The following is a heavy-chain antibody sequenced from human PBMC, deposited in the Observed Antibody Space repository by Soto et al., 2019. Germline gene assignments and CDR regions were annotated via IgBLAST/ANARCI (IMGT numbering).Heavy chain of an antibody. D-gene: IGHD5-12*01. Sequence: SETLSLTCTVSGGSISSYYWSWIRQPPGKGLEWIGYIYYSGSTNYNPSLKSRVTISVDTSKNQCSLKLSSVTAADTAVYYCARTKWLRLVYFDYWGQGTLVTVSS. CDR1: GGSISSYY. CDR3: ARTKWLRLVYFDY. V-gene: IGHV4-59*01. CDR2: IYYSGST. J-gene: IGHJ4*02.